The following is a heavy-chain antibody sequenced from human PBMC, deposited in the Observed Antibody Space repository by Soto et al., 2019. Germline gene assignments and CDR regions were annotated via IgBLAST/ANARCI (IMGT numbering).Heavy chain of an antibody. CDR1: GFRFADYT. D-gene: IGHD6-13*01. CDR2: FTWNSESI. CDR3: AKGAISGTLYWFDP. J-gene: IGHJ5*02. V-gene: IGHV3-9*01. Sequence: EVQLVESGGGLVQPGRSLRLSCAASGFRFADYTMHWVRQAPGKGLEWVSGFTWNSESIAYADSVKGRFTISRDNAKNSLYLQMNSPRAEDTAFYFCAKGAISGTLYWFDPWGQGTLVTVSS.